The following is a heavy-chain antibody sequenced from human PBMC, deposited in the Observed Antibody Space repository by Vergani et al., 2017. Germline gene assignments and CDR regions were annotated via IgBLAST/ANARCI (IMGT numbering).Heavy chain of an antibody. CDR1: GGSISSGGYY. D-gene: IGHD6-13*01. CDR2: IYYSGST. CDR3: ARVGSWSNLRKPFDY. Sequence: QVQLQESGPGLVKPSQTLSLTCTVSGGSISSGGYYWSWIRQHPGKGLEWIGYIYYSGSTYYNPSLKSRVTISVDTSKNQFSLKLSSVTAADTAVYYCARVGSWSNLRKPFDYWGQGTLVTVSS. V-gene: IGHV4-31*03. J-gene: IGHJ4*02.